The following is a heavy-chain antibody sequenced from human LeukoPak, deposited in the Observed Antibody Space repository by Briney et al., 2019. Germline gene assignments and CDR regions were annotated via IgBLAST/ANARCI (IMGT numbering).Heavy chain of an antibody. Sequence: GSSVKVSCKASGGTFSSYAISWVRQAPGQGLERMGGIIPIFGTANYAQKFQGRVTITTDESTSTAYMELSSLRSEDTAVYYCARSDKRWLQSSPLDYWGQGTLVTVSA. V-gene: IGHV1-69*05. J-gene: IGHJ4*02. D-gene: IGHD5-24*01. CDR1: GGTFSSYA. CDR3: ARSDKRWLQSSPLDY. CDR2: IIPIFGTA.